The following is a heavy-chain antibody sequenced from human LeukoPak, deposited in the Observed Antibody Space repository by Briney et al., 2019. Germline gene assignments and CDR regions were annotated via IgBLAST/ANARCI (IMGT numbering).Heavy chain of an antibody. J-gene: IGHJ4*02. CDR1: GGSISRNY. Sequence: PSETLSLTCTVSGGSISRNYWSWIRQSPGKGLEWIGYIYYSGSTNYNPSLKSRVTISVDTSKNQFPLKLSSVTAADTAAYYCARDGATDYYDSSGYVPFDYWGQGILVTVSS. CDR2: IYYSGST. V-gene: IGHV4-59*01. CDR3: ARDGATDYYDSSGYVPFDY. D-gene: IGHD3-22*01.